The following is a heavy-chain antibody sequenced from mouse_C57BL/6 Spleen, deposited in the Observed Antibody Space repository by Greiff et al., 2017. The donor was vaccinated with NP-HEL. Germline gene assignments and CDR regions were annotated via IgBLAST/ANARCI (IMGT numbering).Heavy chain of an antibody. V-gene: IGHV1-52*01. J-gene: IGHJ1*03. Sequence: VQLQQPGAELVRPGSSVKLSCKASGYTFTSYWLHWVKQRPIQGLEWSGNIDPSDSETHYNQKFKDKATLTVDKSSSTAYMQLSSLTSEDSAVYYCAREDYGSSYVGLWYFDVWGTGTTVTVSS. D-gene: IGHD1-1*01. CDR1: GYTFTSYW. CDR3: AREDYGSSYVGLWYFDV. CDR2: IDPSDSET.